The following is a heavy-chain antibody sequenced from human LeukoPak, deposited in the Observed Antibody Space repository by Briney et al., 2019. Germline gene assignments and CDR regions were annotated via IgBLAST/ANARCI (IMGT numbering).Heavy chain of an antibody. V-gene: IGHV4-39*02. D-gene: IGHD6-19*01. CDR1: GGSISGSSYY. Sequence: SETLSLTCTVSGGSISGSSYYWGWIRQPPGKGLEWIGSIYYSGSTYYNPSLKSQVTISVDTSKNQFSLKLSSVTAADTAVYYCARDLDPIAVAANWFDPWGQGTLVTVSS. CDR2: IYYSGST. J-gene: IGHJ5*02. CDR3: ARDLDPIAVAANWFDP.